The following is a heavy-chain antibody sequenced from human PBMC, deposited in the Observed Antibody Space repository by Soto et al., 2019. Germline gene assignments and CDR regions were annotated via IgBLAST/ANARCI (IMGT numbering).Heavy chain of an antibody. Sequence: QVQLQQWGAGLLKPSETLSLTCAVYGGSFSGYYWSWIRQPPGQGLEWIGEINHSGSTNYNPSLNSRVTISIDTSKNQFSLTLSSVTATDTAVYYCARAARYGASYHYWGQGTLVTVSS. CDR3: ARAARYGASYHY. D-gene: IGHD1-26*01. V-gene: IGHV4-34*01. CDR1: GGSFSGYY. J-gene: IGHJ4*02. CDR2: INHSGST.